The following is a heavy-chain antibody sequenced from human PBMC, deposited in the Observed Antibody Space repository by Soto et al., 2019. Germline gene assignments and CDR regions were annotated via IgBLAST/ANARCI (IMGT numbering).Heavy chain of an antibody. Sequence: SETLSLTCTVSGGSISSYYWSWIRQPPGKGPEWIGYIYYSGSTNYNPSLKSRVTISVDTSKNQFSLKLSSVTAADTAVYYCARVSSSWYNWFDPWGQATLVTVSS. D-gene: IGHD6-13*01. CDR1: GGSISSYY. CDR2: IYYSGST. J-gene: IGHJ5*02. V-gene: IGHV4-59*01. CDR3: ARVSSSWYNWFDP.